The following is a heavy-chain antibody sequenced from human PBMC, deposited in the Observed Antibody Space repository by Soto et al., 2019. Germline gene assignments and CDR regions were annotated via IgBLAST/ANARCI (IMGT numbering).Heavy chain of an antibody. Sequence: PSETLSLTCTVSGGSISSSSYYWGWSRQPPGKGLEWIGSIYYSGSTYYNPSLKSRVTISVDTSKNQFSLKLSSVTAADTAVYYCARHTPAISISDHWGQGTLVTVS. CDR2: IYYSGST. CDR1: GGSISSSSYY. J-gene: IGHJ4*02. V-gene: IGHV4-39*01. CDR3: ARHTPAISISDH. D-gene: IGHD2-15*01.